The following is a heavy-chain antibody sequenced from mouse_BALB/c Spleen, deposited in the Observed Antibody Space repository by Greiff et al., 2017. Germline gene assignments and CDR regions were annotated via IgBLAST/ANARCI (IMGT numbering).Heavy chain of an antibody. CDR2: IWAGGST. V-gene: IGHV2-9*02. J-gene: IGHJ3*01. D-gene: IGHD2-1*01. CDR1: GFSLTSYG. CDR3: ARAFYGNSAY. Sequence: VKLMESGPGLVAPSQSLSITCTVSGFSLTSYGVHWVRQPPGKGLEWLGVIWAGGSTNYNSALMSRLSISKDNSKSQVFLKMNSLQTDDTAMYYCARAFYGNSAYWGQGTLVTVSA.